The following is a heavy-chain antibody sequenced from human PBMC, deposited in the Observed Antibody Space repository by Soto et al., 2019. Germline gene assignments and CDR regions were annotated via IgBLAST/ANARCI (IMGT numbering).Heavy chain of an antibody. J-gene: IGHJ6*02. CDR1: GGTFSSYA. D-gene: IGHD6-13*01. Sequence: VASVKVSCKASGGTFSSYAISWVRQAPGQGLEWMGGIIPIFGTANYAQKFQGRVTITADKSTSTAYMELSSLRSEDKAVYYCAVRKQQLVRDYYYYGMDVWGQGTTVTVSS. CDR2: IIPIFGTA. V-gene: IGHV1-69*06. CDR3: AVRKQQLVRDYYYYGMDV.